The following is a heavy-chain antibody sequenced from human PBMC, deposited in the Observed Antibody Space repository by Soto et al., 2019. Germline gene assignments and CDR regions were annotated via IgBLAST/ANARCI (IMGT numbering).Heavy chain of an antibody. CDR2: INPNSGGT. V-gene: IGHV1-2*04. D-gene: IGHD6-13*01. Sequence: QVQLVQSGAEVKKPGASVKVSCKASGYTFTGYYMHWVRQAPGQGLEWMGWINPNSGGTNYAQKCQGWVTMTRDTSISTAYMELSRLGSDDTAVYYCARAGPSIAAAGTPYYYRDVWGKGTTVTVSS. J-gene: IGHJ6*03. CDR3: ARAGPSIAAAGTPYYYRDV. CDR1: GYTFTGYY.